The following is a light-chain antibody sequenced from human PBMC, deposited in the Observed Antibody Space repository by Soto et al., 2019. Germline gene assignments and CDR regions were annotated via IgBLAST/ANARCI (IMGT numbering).Light chain of an antibody. Sequence: EIVLTHSPGTLSLSPCERATLSFKTSQSRGSNFLAWYQHKPGQAPRLLIYASSNRATGIPDRFSGSASGTDFTLTINRLEPEDFAVYYCQLYGISPHFGQGTRLEI. CDR1: QSRGSNF. V-gene: IGKV3-20*01. J-gene: IGKJ5*01. CDR3: QLYGISPH. CDR2: ASS.